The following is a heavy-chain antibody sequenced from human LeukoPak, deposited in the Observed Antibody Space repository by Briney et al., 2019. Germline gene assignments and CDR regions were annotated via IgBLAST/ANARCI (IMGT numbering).Heavy chain of an antibody. D-gene: IGHD3-22*01. V-gene: IGHV1-18*01. CDR2: ISAYNGNT. CDR3: ARVPHYYDSSGYYSPYYYYGMDV. J-gene: IGHJ6*02. CDR1: GYTFTSYG. Sequence: ASVKVSCKASGYTFTSYGISWVRQAPGQGLEWMGWISAYNGNTNYAQKLQGRVTMTTDTSTSTAYMELRSLRSDDTAVYYCARVPHYYDSSGYYSPYYYYGMDVWGQGTTVTVSS.